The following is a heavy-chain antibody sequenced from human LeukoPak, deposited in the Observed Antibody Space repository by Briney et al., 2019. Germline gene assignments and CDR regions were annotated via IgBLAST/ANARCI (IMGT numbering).Heavy chain of an antibody. CDR1: GFTLSSYE. CDR2: ISGSGGST. D-gene: IGHD2-8*02. J-gene: IGHJ4*02. V-gene: IGHV3-23*01. Sequence: GGSLRLSCIVSGFTLSSYEMTWFRQAPGKGLEWVSAISGSGGSTYYADSVKGRFTISRDNSKNTLYLQMNSLRAEDTAVYYCATYRQVLLPFESWGQGTLVTVSS. CDR3: ATYRQVLLPFES.